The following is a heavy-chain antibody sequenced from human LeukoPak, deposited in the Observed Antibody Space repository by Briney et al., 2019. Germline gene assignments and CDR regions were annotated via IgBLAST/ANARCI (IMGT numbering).Heavy chain of an antibody. V-gene: IGHV3-15*01. CDR1: AFTFSNAW. CDR2: TKSKTAGGTQ. J-gene: IGHJ4*02. Sequence: GGSLSLSCAASAFTFSNAWMSWVRQAPGKGREWVSHTKSKTAGGTQNYAGTVTGRFTTSRDASKNALYLQINSLKTVDTAVYYCTTGNAYSGDDGFDYWGQGTLVTVSS. D-gene: IGHD5-12*01. CDR3: TTGNAYSGDDGFDY.